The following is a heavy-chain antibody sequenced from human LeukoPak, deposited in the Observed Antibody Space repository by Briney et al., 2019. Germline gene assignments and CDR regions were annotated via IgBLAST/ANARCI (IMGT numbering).Heavy chain of an antibody. CDR1: GGTFSTYT. D-gene: IGHD3-22*01. CDR2: FDPEDGET. Sequence: ASVKVSCKASGGTFSTYTISWVRQAPGKGLEWMGGFDPEDGETIYAQKFQGRVTMTEDTSTDTAYMELSSLRSEDTAVYYCATSVYSSGYWPFDYWGQGTLVTVSS. J-gene: IGHJ4*02. CDR3: ATSVYSSGYWPFDY. V-gene: IGHV1-24*01.